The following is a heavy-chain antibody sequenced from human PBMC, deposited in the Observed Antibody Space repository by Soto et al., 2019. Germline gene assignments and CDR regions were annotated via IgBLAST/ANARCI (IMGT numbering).Heavy chain of an antibody. D-gene: IGHD1-26*01. V-gene: IGHV3-30*18. CDR2: LSYDGNKK. CDR3: AKESGGATYAAYFDY. Sequence: SLRLSCAASGXPVSSYGMQWVRRSPGKGPEWVAVLSYDGNKKYYADSVKGRFTISRDDSKNTLFLQMNSLRTEDTAVYYCAKESGGATYAAYFDYWGQGTLVTVSS. J-gene: IGHJ4*02. CDR1: GXPVSSYG.